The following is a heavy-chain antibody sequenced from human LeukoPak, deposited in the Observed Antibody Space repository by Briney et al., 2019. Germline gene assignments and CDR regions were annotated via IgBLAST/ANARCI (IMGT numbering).Heavy chain of an antibody. CDR3: VKDSPRSNGWFYFDH. CDR2: ISNGGDRT. CDR1: GFTFTRQD. V-gene: IGHV3-23*01. Sequence: AGGSLRLSCAASGFTFTRQDMCWVRQAPGKGLEWVSGISNGGDRTYYADSVKGRFTISRDNSKNTVYLQMDSLRAEDTAVYYCVKDSPRSNGWFYFDHWGPGALVTVSS. J-gene: IGHJ4*02. D-gene: IGHD6-19*01.